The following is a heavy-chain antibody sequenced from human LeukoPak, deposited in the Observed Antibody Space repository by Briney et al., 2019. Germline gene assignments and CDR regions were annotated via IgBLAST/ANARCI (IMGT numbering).Heavy chain of an antibody. D-gene: IGHD2/OR15-2a*01. CDR1: GGSFSGYY. J-gene: IGHJ4*02. CDR3: ARGVYHFDY. Sequence: SETLSLTCAVYGGSFSGYYWSWIRQPPGKGLEWIGEINHSGSTNYNPSLKSRVTISVDTSKNQFSLKLSSVTAADTAVYYRARGVYHFDYWGQGSLVTVSS. V-gene: IGHV4-34*01. CDR2: INHSGST.